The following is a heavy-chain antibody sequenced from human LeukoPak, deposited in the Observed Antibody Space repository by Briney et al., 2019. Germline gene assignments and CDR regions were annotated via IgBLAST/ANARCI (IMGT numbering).Heavy chain of an antibody. J-gene: IGHJ3*01. CDR1: GFTFSSYN. CDR3: ARVRALATRDALDV. D-gene: IGHD5-12*01. V-gene: IGHV3-48*01. Sequence: GGSLRLSRAASGFTFSSYNMNWVRQAPGKGLEWVSYIRSSSRTIHYTDSVKGRFTVSRDNAKNSLYLQMNDLRAEDTAVYFCARVRALATRDALDVWGQGTMVSVSS. CDR2: IRSSSRTI.